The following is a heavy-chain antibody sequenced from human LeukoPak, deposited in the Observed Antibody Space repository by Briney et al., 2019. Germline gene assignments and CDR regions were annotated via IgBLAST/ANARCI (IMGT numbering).Heavy chain of an antibody. D-gene: IGHD3-10*01. CDR2: ISSSSSYI. J-gene: IGHJ6*02. Sequence: GGSLRLSCAASGFTFSSYSMNWVRQAPGKGLEWVSSISSSSSYIYYADSVKGRFTISRDNAKNSLFLQMNSLRAEDTAVYYCARDGHPRGFYYYYGMDVWGQGTTVTVSS. CDR1: GFTFSSYS. V-gene: IGHV3-21*01. CDR3: ARDGHPRGFYYYYGMDV.